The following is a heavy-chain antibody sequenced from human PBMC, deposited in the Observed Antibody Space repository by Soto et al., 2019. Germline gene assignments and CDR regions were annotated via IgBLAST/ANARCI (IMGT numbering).Heavy chain of an antibody. D-gene: IGHD3-10*01. CDR3: ARAERYYYGAVRRYAFDI. Sequence: QVQLVQSGAEVKKPGSSVKVSCKASGYTFTSYGISWVRQAPGQGLEWMGWISAYNGNTNYAQKLQGRVTMTTDTSTSTAYLALRRRRSDDTAVYYCARAERYYYGAVRRYAFDIWGQGTMVTVSS. J-gene: IGHJ3*02. V-gene: IGHV1-18*01. CDR2: ISAYNGNT. CDR1: GYTFTSYG.